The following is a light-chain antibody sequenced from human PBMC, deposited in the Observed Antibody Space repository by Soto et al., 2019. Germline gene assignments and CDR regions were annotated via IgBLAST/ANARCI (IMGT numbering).Light chain of an antibody. V-gene: IGLV1-40*01. CDR2: DNN. J-gene: IGLJ3*02. CDR3: QSFDSRLNGWV. Sequence: QSVLTPPPSVSGAPGPRVTISCTGSGSNIGAGYDVHWYQQIPGTAPKLLIFDNNNRPSGVPDRVSGSKSATSASRAITGLQAEDEADYYCQSFDSRLNGWVFGGGTTLPVL. CDR1: GSNIGAGYD.